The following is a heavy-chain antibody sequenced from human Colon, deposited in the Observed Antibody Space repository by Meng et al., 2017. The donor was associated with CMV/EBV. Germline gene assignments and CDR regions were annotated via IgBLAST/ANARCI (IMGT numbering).Heavy chain of an antibody. Sequence: QLVQSKTEVKKPGDPVKVSCKASGNTLSTYVISWVRQAPGQGLEWMGWISANNGNTNYGKKFQGRVTMTTDTSTNTAYMELRSLRSDDTAVYYCATGGSPFFNPWGQGTLVTVSS. CDR2: ISANNGNT. V-gene: IGHV1-18*01. J-gene: IGHJ5*02. CDR3: ATGGSPFFNP. D-gene: IGHD3-10*01. CDR1: GNTLSTYV.